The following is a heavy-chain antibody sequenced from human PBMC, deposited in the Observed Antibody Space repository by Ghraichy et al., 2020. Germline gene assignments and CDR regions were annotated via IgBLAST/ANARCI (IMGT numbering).Heavy chain of an antibody. CDR2: ISSSSSYI. CDR3: ARGEGVYYYGMDV. V-gene: IGHV3-21*01. D-gene: IGHD1-26*01. J-gene: IGHJ6*02. Sequence: GESLNISCAASGFTFSSYSMNWVRQAPGKGLEWVSSISSSSSYIYYADSVKGRFTISRDNAKNSLYLQMNSLRAEDTAVYYCARGEGVYYYGMDVWGQGTTVTVSS. CDR1: GFTFSSYS.